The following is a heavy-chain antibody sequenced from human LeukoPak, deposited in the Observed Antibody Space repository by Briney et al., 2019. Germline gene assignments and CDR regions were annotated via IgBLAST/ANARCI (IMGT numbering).Heavy chain of an antibody. CDR3: ARGATVVRFFDY. V-gene: IGHV4-34*01. D-gene: IGHD4-23*01. J-gene: IGHJ4*02. Sequence: ASETLSLTCAVYGGSFSGYYWSWIRQPPGKGLEWIGEINHSGSTNYNPSLKSRVTISVDTSKNQFSLKLSSVTAADTAVYYCARGATVVRFFDYWGQGTLVTVSS. CDR1: GGSFSGYY. CDR2: INHSGST.